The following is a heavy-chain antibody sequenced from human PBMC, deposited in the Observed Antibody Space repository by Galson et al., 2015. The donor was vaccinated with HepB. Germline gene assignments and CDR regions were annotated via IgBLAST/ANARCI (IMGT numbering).Heavy chain of an antibody. D-gene: IGHD3-16*02. Sequence: SLRLSCAASGFTFSDYYMSWIRQAPGKGLEWVSYISSSGSTIYYADSVKGRFTISRDNAKNSLYLQMNSLRAEDTAVYYCARGDYDYIWGSYRRYYFDYWGQGTLVTVSS. CDR3: ARGDYDYIWGSYRRYYFDY. V-gene: IGHV3-11*01. CDR1: GFTFSDYY. J-gene: IGHJ4*02. CDR2: ISSSGSTI.